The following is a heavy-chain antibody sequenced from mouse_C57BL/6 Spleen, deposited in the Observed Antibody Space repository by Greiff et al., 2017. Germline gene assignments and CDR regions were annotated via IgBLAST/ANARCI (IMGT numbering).Heavy chain of an antibody. CDR1: GFTFSSYA. V-gene: IGHV5-4*01. CDR2: ISDGGSYT. Sequence: EVQGVESGGGLVKPGGSLKLSCAASGFTFSSYAMSWVRQTPEKRLEWVATISDGGSYTYYPDNVKGRFTISKDNAKNTLYLQMSHLKAEDTAMYYCARRTGSYYYAMDYWGQGTSVTVSS. D-gene: IGHD4-1*01. J-gene: IGHJ4*01. CDR3: ARRTGSYYYAMDY.